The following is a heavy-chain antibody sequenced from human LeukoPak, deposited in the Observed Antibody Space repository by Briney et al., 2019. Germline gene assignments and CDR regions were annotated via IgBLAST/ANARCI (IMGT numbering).Heavy chain of an antibody. J-gene: IGHJ4*02. CDR3: ARAIYDSSGSWAFDY. D-gene: IGHD6-25*01. V-gene: IGHV4-39*01. Sequence: PSETLSLTCTVSGGSISSSSYYWGWIRQPPGKGLEWIGSIYYSGSTYYNPSLKSRVTISVDTSKNQFSLKLSSVTAADTAVYYCARAIYDSSGSWAFDYWGQGTLVTVSS. CDR2: IYYSGST. CDR1: GGSISSSSYY.